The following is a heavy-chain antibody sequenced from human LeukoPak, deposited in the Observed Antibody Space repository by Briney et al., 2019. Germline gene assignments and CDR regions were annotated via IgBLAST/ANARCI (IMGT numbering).Heavy chain of an antibody. J-gene: IGHJ4*02. Sequence: GGSLRLSCAASGFTFSTYVMHWVRQAPGKGLEWVSAISGSGGSTYYADSVKGRFTISRDNSKNTLYLQMNSLRAEDTAVYYCAKAVYSSSFRIDYWGRGTLVTVSS. CDR1: GFTFSTYV. CDR3: AKAVYSSSFRIDY. CDR2: ISGSGGST. V-gene: IGHV3-23*01. D-gene: IGHD6-6*01.